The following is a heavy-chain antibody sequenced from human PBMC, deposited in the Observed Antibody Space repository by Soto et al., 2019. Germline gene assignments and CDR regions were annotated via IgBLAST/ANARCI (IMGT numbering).Heavy chain of an antibody. CDR3: AREYCSSTSCYTGFDI. Sequence: QVQLVESGGGLVKPGGSLRLSCAASGFTFSDYYMSWIRQAPGKGLEWVSSISSSSSYIYYADSVKGRFTISRDNAKNSLYLQMNSLRAEDTAVYYCAREYCSSTSCYTGFDIWGQGTMVTVSS. D-gene: IGHD2-2*02. J-gene: IGHJ3*02. V-gene: IGHV3-11*06. CDR1: GFTFSDYY. CDR2: ISSSSSYI.